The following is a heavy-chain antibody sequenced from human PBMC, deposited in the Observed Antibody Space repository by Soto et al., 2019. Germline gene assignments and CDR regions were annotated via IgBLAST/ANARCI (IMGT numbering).Heavy chain of an antibody. CDR1: GFTFSSYA. CDR3: AKRGSGSQFDY. Sequence: EVQLLESGGGLVQPGGSLRLSCAASGFTFSSYAMSWVRQAPGKGLEWVSVISGSGDSTYYADSVKGRFTISRDNSKNTLYLQMNSLRAEDTAIYYCAKRGSGSQFDYWGQGTLVTVSS. D-gene: IGHD1-26*01. CDR2: ISGSGDST. V-gene: IGHV3-23*01. J-gene: IGHJ4*02.